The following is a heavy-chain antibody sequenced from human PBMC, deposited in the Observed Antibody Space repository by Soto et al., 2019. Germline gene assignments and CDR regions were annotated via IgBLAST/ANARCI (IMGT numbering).Heavy chain of an antibody. J-gene: IGHJ6*02. CDR3: ARDGSTSWYSYDYHGMDV. CDR1: GFTFRTYW. CDR2: INQDGSEK. Sequence: EVQLVESGGGLVQPGGSLRLSCGASGFTFRTYWLSWVRQVPGKGREWVANINQDGSEKNYVDSVKGRFTISRDNAKNSLHLQMSSLRAEDTALYYCARDGSTSWYSYDYHGMDVWGQGTTVTVSS. D-gene: IGHD5-18*01. V-gene: IGHV3-7*05.